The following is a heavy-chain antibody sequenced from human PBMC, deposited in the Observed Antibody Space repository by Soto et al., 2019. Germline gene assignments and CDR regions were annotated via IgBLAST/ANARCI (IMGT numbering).Heavy chain of an antibody. CDR1: GGSFSGYY. CDR3: ARVQHSSGWFFDY. CDR2: INHSGST. Sequence: SETLSLTCAVYGGSFSGYYSSWIRQPPGKGLEWIGEINHSGSTNYNPSLRSRVTISVDTSKNQFSLKLSSVTAADTAVYYCARVQHSSGWFFDYWGQGTLVTVSS. J-gene: IGHJ4*02. D-gene: IGHD6-19*01. V-gene: IGHV4-34*01.